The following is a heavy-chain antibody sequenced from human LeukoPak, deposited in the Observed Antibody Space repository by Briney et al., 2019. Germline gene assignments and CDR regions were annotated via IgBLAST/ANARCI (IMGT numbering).Heavy chain of an antibody. Sequence: PGGSLRLSCAASGFTFSSYEMNWVRQAPGKGLEWVSYISSSGSTIYYADSVKGRFTISRDNAKTSLYLRMNSLRAEDTAVFYCAELGITMIGGVWGKGTTVTISS. J-gene: IGHJ6*04. D-gene: IGHD3-10*02. V-gene: IGHV3-48*03. CDR3: AELGITMIGGV. CDR2: ISSSGSTI. CDR1: GFTFSSYE.